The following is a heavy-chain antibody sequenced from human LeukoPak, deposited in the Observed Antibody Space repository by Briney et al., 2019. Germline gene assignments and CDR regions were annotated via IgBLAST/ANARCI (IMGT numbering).Heavy chain of an antibody. CDR2: IFYTGII. Sequence: SGTLSLTCTVSGGSISSYYWSWIRQPPGKGLEWIGYIFYTGIISYNPSLKSRVTISVDTSKNQFSLKLSSVTAADTAVYYCAALWFGDPETPHDYWGQGTLVTVSS. D-gene: IGHD3-10*01. CDR3: AALWFGDPETPHDY. J-gene: IGHJ4*02. CDR1: GGSISSYY. V-gene: IGHV4-59*01.